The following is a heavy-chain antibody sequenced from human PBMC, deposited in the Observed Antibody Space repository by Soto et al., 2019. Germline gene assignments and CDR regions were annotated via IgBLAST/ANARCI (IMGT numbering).Heavy chain of an antibody. CDR1: GYTFNSYA. CDR3: ARELGGWPDY. CDR2: INAGNGDT. J-gene: IGHJ4*02. V-gene: IGHV1-3*01. D-gene: IGHD6-19*01. Sequence: QVQLVQSGAEVKKPGASVKVSCKASGYTFNSYAIHWVRQAPGQRLEWMGWINAGNGDTKYSQKFQDRVTITRDTTASTAYMALSSLISEDTAVYYCARELGGWPDYWGPGTLVTVSS.